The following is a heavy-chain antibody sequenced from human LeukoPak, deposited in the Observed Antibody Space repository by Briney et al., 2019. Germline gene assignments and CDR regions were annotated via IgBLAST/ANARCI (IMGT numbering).Heavy chain of an antibody. CDR1: GYTFTNYD. CDR2: MNPSNGNR. D-gene: IGHD3-10*01. V-gene: IGHV1-8*01. Sequence: ASVKVSCKASGYTFTNYDINWVRQATGQGLEWMGWMNPSNGNRDYAQKFQGRVTMTRDTSITTAYMELSSLRSEDTAVYDCVRGRDWRGSGSYNRDYWGQGTLVTVSS. J-gene: IGHJ4*02. CDR3: VRGRDWRGSGSYNRDY.